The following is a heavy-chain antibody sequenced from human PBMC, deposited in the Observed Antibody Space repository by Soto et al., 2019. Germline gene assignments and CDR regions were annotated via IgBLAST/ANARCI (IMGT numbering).Heavy chain of an antibody. Sequence: GGSLRLSXAASGFTFSSYAMSWVRQAPGKGLEWVSAISGSGGSTYYADSVKGRFTISRDNSKNTLYLQMNSLRAEDTAVYYCAKDRAADFRTYYYDSSGYSAPFFDYWGQGTLVTVSS. CDR3: AKDRAADFRTYYYDSSGYSAPFFDY. D-gene: IGHD3-22*01. J-gene: IGHJ4*02. CDR1: GFTFSSYA. CDR2: ISGSGGST. V-gene: IGHV3-23*01.